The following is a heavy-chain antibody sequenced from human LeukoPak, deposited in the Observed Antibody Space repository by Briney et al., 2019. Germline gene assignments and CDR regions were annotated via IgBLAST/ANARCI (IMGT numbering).Heavy chain of an antibody. D-gene: IGHD3-22*01. CDR3: ARHRDYYDT. J-gene: IGHJ4*01. Sequence: SETLSLTCTVSGSSINNNFWTWIRQPPGKGLEWIGYIYSSGSANYDPSLKSRVIISGDTSKNQISLKLTSVTAADTAVYFCARHRDYYDTWGHGTLVTVSS. V-gene: IGHV4-59*08. CDR2: IYSSGSA. CDR1: GSSINNNF.